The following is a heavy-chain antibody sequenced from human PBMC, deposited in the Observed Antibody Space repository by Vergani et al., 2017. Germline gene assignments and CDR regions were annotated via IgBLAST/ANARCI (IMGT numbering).Heavy chain of an antibody. Sequence: EVQLVESGGGLVKPGGSLRLSCAASGFTFKSYTMNWVRQAPGKGLEWVSFISSSSSYIYYADSVKGRFTISRDNAKNSLYLQMNSLRAEDTAVYYCALGGIVGATSPCDYWGQGTLVTVSS. J-gene: IGHJ4*02. CDR2: ISSSSSYI. CDR3: ALGGIVGATSPCDY. CDR1: GFTFKSYT. D-gene: IGHD1-26*01. V-gene: IGHV3-21*01.